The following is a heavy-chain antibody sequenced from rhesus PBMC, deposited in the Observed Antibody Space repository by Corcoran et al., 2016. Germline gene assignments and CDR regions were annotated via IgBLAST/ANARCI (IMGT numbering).Heavy chain of an antibody. CDR3: TREDSGSWRPGFDY. Sequence: QVQLQESGPGLVKPSETLSLTCAVSGGSFSSNYWSWSRQPPGKGLEGMGGIDGSGGSTNYNPSLKSRVTISRDTSKNQFSLKLSSVTAADTAVYYCTREDSGSWRPGFDYWGQGVLVTVSS. CDR1: GGSFSSNY. CDR2: IDGSGGST. D-gene: IGHD6-25*01. J-gene: IGHJ4*01. V-gene: IGHV4-160*01.